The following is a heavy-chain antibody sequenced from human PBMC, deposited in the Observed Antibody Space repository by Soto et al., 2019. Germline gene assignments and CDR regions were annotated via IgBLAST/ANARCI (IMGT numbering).Heavy chain of an antibody. CDR1: GFTFSSYG. CDR2: ISYDGSNK. D-gene: IGHD2-2*01. Sequence: QVQLVESGGGVVQPGRSLRLSCAASGFTFSSYGMHWVRQAPGKGLEWVAVISYDGSNKYYADSVKGRFTISRDNSKNPLYLQMNSLRAEDTAVYYCAKGGLYCSSTSCREYYYYGMDVWGQGTTVTVSS. J-gene: IGHJ6*02. CDR3: AKGGLYCSSTSCREYYYYGMDV. V-gene: IGHV3-30*18.